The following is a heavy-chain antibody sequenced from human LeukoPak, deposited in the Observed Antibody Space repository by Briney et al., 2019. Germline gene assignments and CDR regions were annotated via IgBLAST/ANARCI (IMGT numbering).Heavy chain of an antibody. V-gene: IGHV4-39*07. CDR1: GGSISSSTYY. CDR3: ARCDGSYYYYYMDV. CDR2: IYYSGST. D-gene: IGHD3-10*01. J-gene: IGHJ6*03. Sequence: SETLSLTCTVSGGSISSSTYYWGWIRQPPGKGLEWIGSIYYSGSTYYNPSLKSRVTMSVDTSKNQFSLKLSSVTAADTAVYYCARCDGSYYYYYMDVWGKGTTVTVSS.